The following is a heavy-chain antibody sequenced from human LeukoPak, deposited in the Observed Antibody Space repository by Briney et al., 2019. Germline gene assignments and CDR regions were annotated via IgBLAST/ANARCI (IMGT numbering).Heavy chain of an antibody. CDR1: GYSFTSYW. V-gene: IGHV5-51*01. CDR2: IYPGDSDT. D-gene: IGHD3-10*01. J-gene: IGHJ4*02. CDR3: ARRIGSGSHYGWYFDY. Sequence: GESLKISCKGPGYSFTSYWIGWVRQMPGKGLEWMGIIYPGDSDTRYSPSFQGQVTISADKSISTAYLQWSSLKASDTAMYYCARRIGSGSHYGWYFDYWGQGTLVTVSS.